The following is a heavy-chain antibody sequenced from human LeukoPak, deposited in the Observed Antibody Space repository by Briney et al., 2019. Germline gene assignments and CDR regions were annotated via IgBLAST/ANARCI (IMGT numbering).Heavy chain of an antibody. Sequence: GGSLRLSCAASGLTFSSYGMHWVRQAPGKGLEWVAVISYDGSNKYYADSVKGRFTISRDNSKNTLYLQMNSLRAEDTAVYYCAKQYLQYYFDYRGQGTLVTVSS. CDR3: AKQYLQYYFDY. J-gene: IGHJ4*02. V-gene: IGHV3-30*18. CDR2: ISYDGSNK. D-gene: IGHD4-11*01. CDR1: GLTFSSYG.